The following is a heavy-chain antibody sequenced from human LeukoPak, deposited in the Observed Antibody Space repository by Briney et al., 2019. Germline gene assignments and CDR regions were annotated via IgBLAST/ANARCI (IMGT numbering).Heavy chain of an antibody. D-gene: IGHD1-26*01. CDR2: IIPIFGTA. J-gene: IGHJ4*02. Sequence: AASVKVSCKASGGTFSSYAISWVRQAPGQGLEWMGGIIPIFGTANYAQKFQGRVTITTDESTSTAYMELSSLRSEDTAVYYCARGSVGATTFLDYWGQGTLVTVSS. CDR3: ARGSVGATTFLDY. V-gene: IGHV1-69*05. CDR1: GGTFSSYA.